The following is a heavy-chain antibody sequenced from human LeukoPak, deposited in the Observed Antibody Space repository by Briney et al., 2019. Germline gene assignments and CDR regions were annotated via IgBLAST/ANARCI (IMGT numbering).Heavy chain of an antibody. V-gene: IGHV3-48*02. CDR1: GFTFSSYA. CDR3: ARVSADDFWSGYANPLRYFDWFFDY. J-gene: IGHJ4*02. CDR2: ISSSSSTI. D-gene: IGHD3-3*01. Sequence: GGSLRLSCAASGFTFSSYAMNWVRQAPGKGLEWVSYISSSSSTIYYADSVKGRFTISRDNAKNSLYLQMNSLRDEDTAVYYCARVSADDFWSGYANPLRYFDWFFDYWGQGTLVTVSS.